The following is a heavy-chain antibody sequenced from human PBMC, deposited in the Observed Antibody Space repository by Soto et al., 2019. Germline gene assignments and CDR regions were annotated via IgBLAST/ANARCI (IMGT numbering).Heavy chain of an antibody. CDR1: GFTFDDYA. CDR3: AKVEGYCVSTSCDNWYFDL. Sequence: EVQLVESGGGLVQPGRSLRLSCAASGFTFDDYAMHWVRQAPGKGLEWVSGLSWNSGSIGYADSVKGRFTISRDNAKNALYMTMNSLSADDTALYYCAKVEGYCVSTSCDNWYFDLWGRGTLVTVSS. D-gene: IGHD2-2*01. V-gene: IGHV3-9*01. CDR2: LSWNSGSI. J-gene: IGHJ2*01.